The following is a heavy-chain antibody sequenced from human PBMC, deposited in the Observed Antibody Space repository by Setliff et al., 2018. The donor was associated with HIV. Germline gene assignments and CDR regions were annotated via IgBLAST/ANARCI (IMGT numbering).Heavy chain of an antibody. Sequence: GGSLRLSCAASGFPLSSYAMSWVRQAPGKGLEWVSAISGGSGGSTYYADSVKGRFTISRDNDKNSLYLQMNSLRAEDTAVYYCAKDPPTLQWAFDYWGQGTLVTVSS. V-gene: IGHV3-23*01. CDR2: ISGGSGGST. J-gene: IGHJ4*02. CDR1: GFPLSSYA. CDR3: AKDPPTLQWAFDY. D-gene: IGHD2-8*01.